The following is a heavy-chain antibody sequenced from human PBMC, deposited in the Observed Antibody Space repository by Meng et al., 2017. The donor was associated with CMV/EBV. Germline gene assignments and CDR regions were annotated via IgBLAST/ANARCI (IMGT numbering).Heavy chain of an antibody. CDR1: GYTFTGYY. J-gene: IGHJ6*04. V-gene: IGHV1-2*02. CDR2: INPNSGGT. Sequence: QGQLVQSGDEVKKPGASVKVSCKASGYTFTGYYMHWVRQSPGQGLEWMGWINPNSGGTNYAQKFQGRVTMTRDTSISTAYMELSRLRSDDTAVYYCARDLSTSGSIDVWGKGTTVTVSS. CDR3: ARDLSTSGSIDV. D-gene: IGHD2/OR15-2a*01.